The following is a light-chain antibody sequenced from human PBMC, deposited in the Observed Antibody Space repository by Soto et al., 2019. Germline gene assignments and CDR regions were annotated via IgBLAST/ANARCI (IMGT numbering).Light chain of an antibody. CDR3: QQYQSFWT. CDR1: QSISDW. CDR2: KAS. Sequence: DIQMTQSPSTLSASVGDRVTITCRASQSISDWLAWYQQKPWKAPKLLIYKASSLESGVPSRFSGSGSGTEFTLTISSLQPDDFATYYCQQYQSFWTFGQGTKVEIK. J-gene: IGKJ1*01. V-gene: IGKV1-5*03.